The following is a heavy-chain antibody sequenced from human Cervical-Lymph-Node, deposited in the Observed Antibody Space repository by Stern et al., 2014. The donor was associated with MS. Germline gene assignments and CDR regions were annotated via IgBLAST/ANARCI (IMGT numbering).Heavy chain of an antibody. J-gene: IGHJ6*02. CDR2: IIPIFGTA. CDR1: GGTFSSYA. CDR3: AREYYYDSSGYYPPHYYGMDV. D-gene: IGHD3-22*01. V-gene: IGHV1-69*01. Sequence: VQLVESGAEVKKPGSSVKVSCKASGGTFSSYAISWVRQAPGQGLEWMGGIIPIFGTANYAQKFQGRVTITEDESTSTAYMELSSLRSEDTAVYYCAREYYYDSSGYYPPHYYGMDVWGQGTTVTVSS.